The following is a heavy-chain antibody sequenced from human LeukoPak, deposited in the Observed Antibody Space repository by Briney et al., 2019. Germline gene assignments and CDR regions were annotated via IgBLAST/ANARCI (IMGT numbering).Heavy chain of an antibody. J-gene: IGHJ4*02. D-gene: IGHD3-10*01. CDR2: INPNSGGT. CDR1: GYIFTGYY. Sequence: ASVKVSCKASGYIFTGYYIHWVRQAPGQGLEWMGWINPNSGGTNYAQKFQGRVTMARDTPISKAYMELSRLRADDTAIYYCARNYGSGSDVYFDYWGQGTLVTVSS. CDR3: ARNYGSGSDVYFDY. V-gene: IGHV1-2*02.